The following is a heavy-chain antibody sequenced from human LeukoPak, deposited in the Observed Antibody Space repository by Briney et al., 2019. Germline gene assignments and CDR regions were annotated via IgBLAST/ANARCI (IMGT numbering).Heavy chain of an antibody. D-gene: IGHD6-6*01. CDR2: ISYDGSNK. Sequence: GGSLRLSCAASGFTFSSYGMHWVRQAPGKGLEWVAVISYDGSNKYYADSVKGRFTISRDNSKNTLYLQMNSLRAEDTAVYYCAKFLVYYYGMDVWGQGTTVTVSS. CDR1: GFTFSSYG. J-gene: IGHJ6*02. CDR3: AKFLVYYYGMDV. V-gene: IGHV3-30*18.